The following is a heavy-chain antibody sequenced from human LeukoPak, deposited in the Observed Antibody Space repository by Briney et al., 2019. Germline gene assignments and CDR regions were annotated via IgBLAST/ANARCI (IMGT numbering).Heavy chain of an antibody. CDR2: ISGSGGST. Sequence: GGSLRLSCAASGFTFRSYAMSRVRQGPGKGLEWVSVISGSGGSTYYRDSVKGRFTISRDNSKNTLYLQMNSLRDEDTAVYYCAKDGTTTITFDYWGQGTLVTVSS. CDR3: AKDGTTTITFDY. CDR1: GFTFRSYA. V-gene: IGHV3-23*01. D-gene: IGHD1-1*01. J-gene: IGHJ4*02.